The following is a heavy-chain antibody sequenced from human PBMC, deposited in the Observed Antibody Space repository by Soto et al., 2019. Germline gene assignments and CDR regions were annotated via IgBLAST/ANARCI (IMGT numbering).Heavy chain of an antibody. V-gene: IGHV4-39*01. CDR1: GGSISSTSYY. Sequence: PSETLSLTCTVSGGSISSTSYYWGWIRQPPGKGLEWIGTIYYSGSTYYNPSLKSRVTISVDTSKNQFSLKLSSVTAADTAVYYCARGQPISIFWLYYFDSWGQGTLVTVSS. D-gene: IGHD3-9*01. CDR3: ARGQPISIFWLYYFDS. J-gene: IGHJ4*02. CDR2: IYYSGST.